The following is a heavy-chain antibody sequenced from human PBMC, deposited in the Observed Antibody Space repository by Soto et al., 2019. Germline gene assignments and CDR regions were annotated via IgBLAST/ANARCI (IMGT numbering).Heavy chain of an antibody. V-gene: IGHV4-39*01. CDR3: ARHILEVGRVLWFGDPNRGAFDI. J-gene: IGHJ3*02. Sequence: PSETLSLTCTVSGGSISSSSYYWGWIRQPPGKGLEWIGSIYYSGSTYYNPSLKSRVTISVDTSKNQFSLKLSSVTAADTAVYYCARHILEVGRVLWFGDPNRGAFDIWGQGTMVTVS. D-gene: IGHD3-10*01. CDR2: IYYSGST. CDR1: GGSISSSSYY.